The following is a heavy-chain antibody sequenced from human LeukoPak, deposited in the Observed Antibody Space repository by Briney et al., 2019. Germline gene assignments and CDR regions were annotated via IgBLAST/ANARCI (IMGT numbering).Heavy chain of an antibody. Sequence: SETLSLTCSVSGGSISGYYWTWIRQPAGKGLEWIGRVYTSGSTRYNPSLKTRLTMSVDTSKNQFSLKLSSVTAADTAVYYCARLITGTTTAFDIWGQGTMVTVSS. J-gene: IGHJ3*02. D-gene: IGHD1-7*01. CDR2: VYTSGST. CDR1: GGSISGYY. CDR3: ARLITGTTTAFDI. V-gene: IGHV4-4*07.